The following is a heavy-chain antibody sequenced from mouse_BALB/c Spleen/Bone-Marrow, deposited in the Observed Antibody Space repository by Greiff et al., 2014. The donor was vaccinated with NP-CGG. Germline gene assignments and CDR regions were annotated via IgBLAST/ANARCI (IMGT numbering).Heavy chain of an antibody. V-gene: IGHV14-3*02. CDR3: AGDYGRAAWFAY. CDR2: IDPANGNT. D-gene: IGHD1-1*01. J-gene: IGHJ3*01. CDR1: GFNIKDTY. Sequence: VQLQQSGAELVKPGASVKLSYTASGFNIKDTYIHWVKQRHEQGLEWIGGIDPANGNTKYDPKFQGKATITADTSSNTAYLHLRSLTPENTAVYYCAGDYGRAAWFAYWGQGTLVTVSA.